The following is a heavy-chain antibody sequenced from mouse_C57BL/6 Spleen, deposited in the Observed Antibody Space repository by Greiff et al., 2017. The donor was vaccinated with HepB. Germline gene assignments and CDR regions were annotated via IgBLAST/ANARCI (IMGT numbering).Heavy chain of an antibody. D-gene: IGHD1-1*01. CDR1: GYTFTSYG. V-gene: IGHV1-81*01. CDR2: IYPRSGNT. Sequence: QVQLQQSGAELARPGASVKLSCKASGYTFTSYGISWVKQRTGQGLEWIGEIYPRSGNTYYNEKFKGKATLTADESSSTAYMELRSLTSEDSAVYFCARSHQLLGYAMDYWGQGTSVTVSS. J-gene: IGHJ4*01. CDR3: ARSHQLLGYAMDY.